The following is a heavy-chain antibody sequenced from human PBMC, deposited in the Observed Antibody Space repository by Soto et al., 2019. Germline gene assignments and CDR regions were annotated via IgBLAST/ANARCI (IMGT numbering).Heavy chain of an antibody. J-gene: IGHJ2*01. Sequence: ASVKVSCKASGFTFTSSAVQWVRQARGQRLEWIGWIVVGSGNTNYAQKFQERVTITRDMSTSTAYMELSSLRSEDTAVYYCAADLFYSSSPAPYWYFELWGRGTLVTVSS. D-gene: IGHD6-13*01. V-gene: IGHV1-58*01. CDR2: IVVGSGNT. CDR3: AADLFYSSSPAPYWYFEL. CDR1: GFTFTSSA.